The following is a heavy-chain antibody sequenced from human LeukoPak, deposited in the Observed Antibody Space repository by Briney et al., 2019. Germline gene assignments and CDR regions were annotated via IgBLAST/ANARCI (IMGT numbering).Heavy chain of an antibody. Sequence: GGSLRLSCAASGFSISNYWMSWVRQAPGKGLEWVANIKQDGSDKFYVDSVKGRFTISRDNAKNSLYLQMNSLRAEDTAVYYCARADWDTAMIDYWGQGTLVTVSS. V-gene: IGHV3-7*01. J-gene: IGHJ4*02. CDR3: ARADWDTAMIDY. CDR1: GFSISNYW. CDR2: IKQDGSDK. D-gene: IGHD5-18*01.